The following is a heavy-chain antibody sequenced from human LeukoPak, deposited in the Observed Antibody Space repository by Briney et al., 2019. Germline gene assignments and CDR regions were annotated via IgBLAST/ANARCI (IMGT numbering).Heavy chain of an antibody. CDR2: ISNKGGST. CDR1: GFTFSSYG. J-gene: IGHJ4*02. D-gene: IGHD1-26*01. CDR3: VKSGTWADFDS. V-gene: IGHV3-64D*09. Sequence: GGSLRLSCSASGFTFSSYGMHWVRQAPGKELEYVSGISNKGGSTYYADSVKGRFTISRNNSKNTLHLQMSSLRADDTAAYYCVKSGTWADFDSWGQGTLVTVSS.